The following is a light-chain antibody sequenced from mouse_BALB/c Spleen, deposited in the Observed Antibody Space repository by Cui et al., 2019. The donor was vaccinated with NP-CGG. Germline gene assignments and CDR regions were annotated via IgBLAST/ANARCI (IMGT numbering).Light chain of an antibody. J-gene: IGLJ1*01. CDR2: GTN. CDR1: TGAVTTSNY. Sequence: QPVVTQDSALTTSPGETVTLTCRSNTGAVTTSNYANWVQEKPDHLFTGLIGGTNNRAPGVPARFSGSLIGDKAALTITGAQNEDEAIYFCALWYSNHWVFGGGTKLTVL. CDR3: ALWYSNHWV. V-gene: IGLV1*01.